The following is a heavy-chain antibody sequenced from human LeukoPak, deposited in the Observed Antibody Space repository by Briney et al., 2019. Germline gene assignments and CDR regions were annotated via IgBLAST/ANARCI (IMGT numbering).Heavy chain of an antibody. J-gene: IGHJ4*02. CDR2: INHSGST. CDR1: GGSFSGYY. V-gene: IGHV4-34*01. D-gene: IGHD6-19*01. Sequence: SETLSLTCAVYGGSFSGYYWSWIRQPPGKGLEWIGEINHSGSTNYNPSLKSRVTISVDTSKNQLSLKLSSVTAADTAVYYCARGDLQSIAVAGRRYFDYWGQGTLVTVSS. CDR3: ARGDLQSIAVAGRRYFDY.